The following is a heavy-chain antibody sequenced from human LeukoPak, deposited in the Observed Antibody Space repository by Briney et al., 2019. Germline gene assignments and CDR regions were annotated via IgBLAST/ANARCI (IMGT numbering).Heavy chain of an antibody. CDR3: ARDPIAAAGYDAFDI. CDR2: IYTSGST. V-gene: IGHV4-4*07. Sequence: SETLSLTCTVSGGSISSYYWSWIRQPAGKGLEWIGRIYTSGSTNYNPSLKSRVTMSVDTSKNQFSLKLSSVTAADTAVYYCARDPIAAAGYDAFDIWGQGTMVTVSS. D-gene: IGHD6-13*01. J-gene: IGHJ3*02. CDR1: GGSISSYY.